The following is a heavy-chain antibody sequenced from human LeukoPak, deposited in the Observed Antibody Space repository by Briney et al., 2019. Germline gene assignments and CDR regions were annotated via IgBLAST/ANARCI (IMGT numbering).Heavy chain of an antibody. Sequence: GGSLRLSCAASGFTFSSYGMHWVRQAPGKGLEWVAFIRYDGSNKYYADSVKGRFTISRDNSKNTLYLQMNSLRAEDTAVYYCAREEVVVVVFDAFDIWGQGTMVTVSS. J-gene: IGHJ3*02. CDR1: GFTFSSYG. CDR2: IRYDGSNK. CDR3: AREEVVVVVFDAFDI. D-gene: IGHD2-15*01. V-gene: IGHV3-30*02.